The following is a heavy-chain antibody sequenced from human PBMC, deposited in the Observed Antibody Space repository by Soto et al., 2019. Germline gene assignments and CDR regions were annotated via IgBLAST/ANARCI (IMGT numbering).Heavy chain of an antibody. J-gene: IGHJ4*01. CDR2: ISYDGSNK. Sequence: GGSLRLSCAASGFTFSSYWMSWVRQAPGKGLEWVAVISYDGSNKYYADSVKGRFTISRDNSKNTLYLQMNSLRAEDTAVYYCAKPSFFVYDSSSSAWDYWC. D-gene: IGHD3-3*01. CDR1: GFTFSSYW. V-gene: IGHV3-30*18. CDR3: AKPSFFVYDSSSSAWDY.